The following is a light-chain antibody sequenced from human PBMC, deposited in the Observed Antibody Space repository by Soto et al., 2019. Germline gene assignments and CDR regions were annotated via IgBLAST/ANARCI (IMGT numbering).Light chain of an antibody. Sequence: QSVRTQPPSASGTPGQRVAISCSGSSSNIGSNTVNWYQQFPQTAPKLLIYSNNQRPSGVPDRFSGSKSGTSASLAISGLQSEDEADYYCAAWDDSLHGFYVFGTGTKVTVL. V-gene: IGLV1-44*01. CDR3: AAWDDSLHGFYV. CDR2: SNN. CDR1: SSNIGSNT. J-gene: IGLJ1*01.